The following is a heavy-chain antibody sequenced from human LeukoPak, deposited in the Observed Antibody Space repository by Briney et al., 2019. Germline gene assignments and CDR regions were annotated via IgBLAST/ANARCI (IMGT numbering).Heavy chain of an antibody. CDR1: GFTFSSFA. CDR3: AKVPGDSSPPLPDY. Sequence: PGGSLRLSCAASGFTFSSFAMSWVRQAPGKGLEWVSAISGSGGSTYYADSVKGRFTISRDNSKNTLYLQMNSLRAEDTAVYYCAKVPGDSSPPLPDYWGQGTLVTVSS. CDR2: ISGSGGST. D-gene: IGHD4-17*01. V-gene: IGHV3-23*01. J-gene: IGHJ4*02.